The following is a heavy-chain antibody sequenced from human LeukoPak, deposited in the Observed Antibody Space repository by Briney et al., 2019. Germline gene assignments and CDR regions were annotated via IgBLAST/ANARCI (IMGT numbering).Heavy chain of an antibody. V-gene: IGHV3-53*01. Sequence: GGSLSLSCTVSGFTVSSNSMSWVRQAPGKGLEWVSFIYSDNTHYSDSVKGRFTISRDNSKNTLYLQMNSLRAEDTAVYYCARRAGAYSHPYDYWGQGTLVTVSS. D-gene: IGHD4/OR15-4a*01. CDR2: IYSDNT. J-gene: IGHJ4*02. CDR1: GFTVSSNS. CDR3: ARRAGAYSHPYDY.